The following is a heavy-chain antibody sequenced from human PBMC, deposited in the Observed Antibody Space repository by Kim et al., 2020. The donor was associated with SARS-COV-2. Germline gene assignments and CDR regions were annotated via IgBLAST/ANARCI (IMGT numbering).Heavy chain of an antibody. CDR3: ASGRQAWCAFDS. D-gene: IGHD2-15*01. Sequence: FVDSVKGPFTISRDNAKNFLFLQMSSLSAEDTAVYYCASGRQAWCAFDSWGQGTLVTVSS. J-gene: IGHJ3*02. V-gene: IGHV3-7*01.